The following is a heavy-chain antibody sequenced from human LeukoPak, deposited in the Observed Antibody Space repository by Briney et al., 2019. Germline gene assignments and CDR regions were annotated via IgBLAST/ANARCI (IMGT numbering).Heavy chain of an antibody. CDR2: IYSGRTT. CDR3: VRHDGRGGATMGALDS. V-gene: IGHV4-39*01. Sequence: SETLSLTCTVSAGSFSSSSHHWGWIRQSPGKGLEWIGSIYSGRTTYFNPSLNSRATISVVRSKNQLSLHLYSVTAADTAVYYCVRHDGRGGATMGALDSWGQGSLVTVSS. CDR1: AGSFSSSSHH. D-gene: IGHD5-12*01. J-gene: IGHJ4*02.